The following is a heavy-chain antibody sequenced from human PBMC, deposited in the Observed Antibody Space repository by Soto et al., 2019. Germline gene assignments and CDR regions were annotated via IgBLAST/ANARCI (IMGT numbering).Heavy chain of an antibody. Sequence: VGSLRLSCAASGFTFSSYAMTWVRQAPGKGLEWISVISNSGHSAYYADSVKGRFTIPRDNSKNTLYLQIKSLRAEDTAAYYCAKGGPTFLNWFGPWGQGTLVTVSS. D-gene: IGHD5-12*01. CDR1: GFTFSSYA. V-gene: IGHV3-23*01. J-gene: IGHJ5*02. CDR2: ISNSGHSA. CDR3: AKGGPTFLNWFGP.